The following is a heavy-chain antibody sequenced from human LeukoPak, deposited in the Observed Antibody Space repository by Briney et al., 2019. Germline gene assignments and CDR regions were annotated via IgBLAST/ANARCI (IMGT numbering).Heavy chain of an antibody. D-gene: IGHD6-19*01. CDR1: GYGFTSYW. J-gene: IGHJ6*02. Sequence: GAALQISCKGSGYGFTSYWIGWGRPMPGKGLEWGGIIYPGGSDTRYSPSFQGQVTISADKSISTAYLQWSSLKASDTAMYYCARWRGATTGYSSGWAHYYGMDVWGQGTTVTVSS. CDR2: IYPGGSDT. V-gene: IGHV5-51*01. CDR3: ARWRGATTGYSSGWAHYYGMDV.